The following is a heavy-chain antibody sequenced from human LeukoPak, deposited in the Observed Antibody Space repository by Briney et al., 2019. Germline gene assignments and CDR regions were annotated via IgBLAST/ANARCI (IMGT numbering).Heavy chain of an antibody. D-gene: IGHD3-10*01. CDR1: GDSVSSNSAA. V-gene: IGHV6-1*01. Sequence: SQTLSLTCAISGDSVSSNSAAWNWIRQSPSRGLEWLGRTYYRSKWYNDYAVSVKSRITINPDTSKNQFSLQLNSVTPEDTAVYYCARGVLVLWFGELLSHMDVWGKGTTVTVSS. J-gene: IGHJ6*03. CDR3: ARGVLVLWFGELLSHMDV. CDR2: TYYRSKWYN.